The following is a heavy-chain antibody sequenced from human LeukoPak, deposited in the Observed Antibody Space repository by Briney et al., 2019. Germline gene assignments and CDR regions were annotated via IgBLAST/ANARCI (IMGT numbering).Heavy chain of an antibody. V-gene: IGHV3-23*01. CDR2: LTDDGGST. J-gene: IGHJ4*02. D-gene: IGHD4-17*01. CDR3: AKDLGGDHWDGGY. CDR1: GFIFSSYA. Sequence: GGFLRLSCAASGFIFSSYAMSWVRQAPGKGLEWVSALTDDGGSTYYADSVKGRFTISRDNSKNTLYLQMNSLRAEDTAVYCCAKDLGGDHWDGGYWGQGTLVTVSS.